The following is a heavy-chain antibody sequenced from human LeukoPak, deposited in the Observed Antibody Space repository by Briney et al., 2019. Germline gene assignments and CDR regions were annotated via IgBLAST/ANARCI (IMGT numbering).Heavy chain of an antibody. CDR3: ARVATLYSSGVFNWFDP. CDR2: MNPNSGNT. CDR1: GYTFTSYD. D-gene: IGHD6-19*01. J-gene: IGHJ5*02. Sequence: ASVKVSCKASGYTFTSYDINWVRQATGQGLEWMGWMNPNSGNTGYAQKFQGRVTITRNTSISTAYMELSSLRSEDTAVYYCARVATLYSSGVFNWFDPWGQGTLVTVSS. V-gene: IGHV1-8*03.